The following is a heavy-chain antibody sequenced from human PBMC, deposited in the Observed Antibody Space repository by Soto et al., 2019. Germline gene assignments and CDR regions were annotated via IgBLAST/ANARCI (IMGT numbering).Heavy chain of an antibody. CDR3: ANPIPKTGTTFGF. Sequence: GGSLKLSCVASGFTFSNFAMAWVRPAPGEGLEWVSAISGSGDDTFYADSMKGRFTISRDNSKDTLYLQINSLRAEDTAVYYCANPIPKTGTTFGFWGQGTLVTVPQ. D-gene: IGHD1-1*01. V-gene: IGHV3-23*01. CDR1: GFTFSNFA. J-gene: IGHJ4*02. CDR2: ISGSGDDT.